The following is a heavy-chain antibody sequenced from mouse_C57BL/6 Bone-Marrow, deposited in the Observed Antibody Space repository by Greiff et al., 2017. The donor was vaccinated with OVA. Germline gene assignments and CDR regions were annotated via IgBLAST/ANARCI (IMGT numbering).Heavy chain of an antibody. D-gene: IGHD3-1*01. CDR2: IDPSDSYT. V-gene: IGHV1-69*01. J-gene: IGHJ3*01. CDR1: GYTFTSYW. Sequence: QVQLQQPGAELVMPGASVKLSCKASGYTFTSYWMHWVKQRPGQGLEWIGEIDPSDSYTNYNQKFTGKSTLTVDKSSSTAYMQLSSLTSEDSAVYYCAAGLLWDWGQGTLVTVAA. CDR3: AAGLLWD.